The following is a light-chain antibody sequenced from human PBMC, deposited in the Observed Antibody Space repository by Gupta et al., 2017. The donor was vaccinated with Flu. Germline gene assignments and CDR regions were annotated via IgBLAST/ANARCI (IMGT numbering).Light chain of an antibody. J-gene: IGKJ2*01. CDR1: QGFSNY. Sequence: DIQMTQSPSSLSASIGDRVIITCRASQGFSNYLAWYQQKPGKVPKLLIYAASTLQSGVPSRFSGSGSGTDFTLTISSLQPEDVATYYCQKYNGAPPYTFGQGTKLEIK. V-gene: IGKV1-27*01. CDR2: AAS. CDR3: QKYNGAPPYT.